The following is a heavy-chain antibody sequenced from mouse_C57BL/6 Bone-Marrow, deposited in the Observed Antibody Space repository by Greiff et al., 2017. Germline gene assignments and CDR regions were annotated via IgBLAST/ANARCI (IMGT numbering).Heavy chain of an antibody. Sequence: VMLVESGAELARPGASVKLSCKASGYTFTSYGISWVKQRTGQGLEWIGEIYPRSGNTYYNEKFKGKATLTADKSSSTAYMELRSLTSEDSAVYFCARYDYESYWYFDVWGTGTTVTVSS. CDR3: ARYDYESYWYFDV. V-gene: IGHV1-81*01. J-gene: IGHJ1*03. D-gene: IGHD2-4*01. CDR1: GYTFTSYG. CDR2: IYPRSGNT.